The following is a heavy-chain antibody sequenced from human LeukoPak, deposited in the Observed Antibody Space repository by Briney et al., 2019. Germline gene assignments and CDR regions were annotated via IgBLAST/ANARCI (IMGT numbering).Heavy chain of an antibody. Sequence: PGGSLRLSCAASRFTFSNYGVNWVRQAPGKGLEWVGRIRRSAYGAPTDYAAPVKGRFIITRDDPRNMLYLQMNSLKTEDTAVYFCTSGYSVARHDHYWGPGTPVIVSS. CDR3: TSGYSVARHDHY. V-gene: IGHV3-15*07. J-gene: IGHJ4*02. D-gene: IGHD5/OR15-5a*01. CDR1: RFTFSNYG. CDR2: IRRSAYGAPT.